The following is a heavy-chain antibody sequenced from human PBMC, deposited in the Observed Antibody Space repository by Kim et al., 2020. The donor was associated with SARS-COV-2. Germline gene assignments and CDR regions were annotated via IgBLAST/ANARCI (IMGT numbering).Heavy chain of an antibody. Sequence: GESLKISCKGSGYSFTSYWISWVRQMPGKGLEWMGRIDPSDSYTNYSPSFQGHVTISADKSISTAYLQWSSLKASDTAMYYCARHEVVCSSTSCLKRYYYYGMDVWGQGTTVTVSS. J-gene: IGHJ6*02. D-gene: IGHD2-2*01. CDR1: GYSFTSYW. CDR3: ARHEVVCSSTSCLKRYYYYGMDV. V-gene: IGHV5-10-1*01. CDR2: IDPSDSYT.